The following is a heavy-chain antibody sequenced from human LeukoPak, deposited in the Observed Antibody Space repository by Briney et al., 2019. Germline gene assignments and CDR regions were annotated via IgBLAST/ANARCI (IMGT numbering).Heavy chain of an antibody. CDR2: IKQDGSEK. J-gene: IGHJ4*02. CDR1: GFTVSTDW. V-gene: IGHV3-7*01. CDR3: ARDLSGSSRYYGVDY. D-gene: IGHD3-22*01. Sequence: GGSLRLSCAASGFTVSTDWMSWVRQAPGKGLEWVANIKQDGSEKYYVDSVKGRFTISRDNAKNTLYLQMNSLRAEDTAVYYCARDLSGSSRYYGVDYWGQGTLVTVSS.